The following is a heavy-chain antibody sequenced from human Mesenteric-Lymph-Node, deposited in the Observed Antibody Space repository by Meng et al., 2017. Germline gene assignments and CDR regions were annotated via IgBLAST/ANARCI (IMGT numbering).Heavy chain of an antibody. D-gene: IGHD3-10*01. Sequence: GESLKISCAASGFTFSSYAMSWVRQAPGKGLEWVSAISGSGGSTYYADSVKGRFTISRDNSKNTLYLQMNSLRAEDTAVYYCARLWFGESQDYWGQGTLVTVSS. CDR3: ARLWFGESQDY. V-gene: IGHV3-23*01. CDR2: ISGSGGST. J-gene: IGHJ4*02. CDR1: GFTFSSYA.